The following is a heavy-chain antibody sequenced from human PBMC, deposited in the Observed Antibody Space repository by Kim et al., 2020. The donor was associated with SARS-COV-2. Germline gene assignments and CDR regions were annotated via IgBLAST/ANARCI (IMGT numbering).Heavy chain of an antibody. CDR2: ISWNSGSI. CDR1: GFTFDDYA. CDR3: ATATGGIYYYYGIDV. V-gene: IGHV3-9*01. J-gene: IGHJ6*02. Sequence: GGSLRLSCAASGFTFDDYAMHWVRQAPGKGLEWVSGISWNSGSIGYADSVKGRFPISRDNAKNSLYLQMNSLRAEDTALYYCATATGGIYYYYGIDVWGQGTTVTVSS. D-gene: IGHD7-27*01.